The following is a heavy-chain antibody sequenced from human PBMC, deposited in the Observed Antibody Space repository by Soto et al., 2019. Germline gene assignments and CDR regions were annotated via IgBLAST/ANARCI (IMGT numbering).Heavy chain of an antibody. CDR1: GFTFSTSD. CDR2: ISGTSNYM. CDR3: ARDTSSSYNYYYGMDV. V-gene: IGHV3-21*01. Sequence: EGQLVESGGGLVNPGGSLRLSCAASGFTFSTSDMNWVRQAPGKGLEWVSSISGTSNYMYYVDSVKGRFTISRDNAKNSLYPQMNSLRAEDTAVYFCARDTSSSYNYYYGMDVWGQGTTVTVSS. J-gene: IGHJ6*02. D-gene: IGHD2-2*01.